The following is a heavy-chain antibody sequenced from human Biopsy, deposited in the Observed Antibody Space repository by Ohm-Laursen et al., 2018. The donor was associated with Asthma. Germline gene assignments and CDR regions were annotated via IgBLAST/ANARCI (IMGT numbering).Heavy chain of an antibody. J-gene: IGHJ4*02. D-gene: IGHD7-27*01. CDR3: ARHWNWGSFFDY. Sequence: GTLSLTCSVSGDSFSSSTGSFYWGWIRQPPGKGLEWIGSVFPSGTTYYNPSLESRVTISVDSSKNQFSLRLSSVTAADTAVYYCARHWNWGSFFDYWGQGMLVTVSS. CDR1: GDSFSSSTGSFY. CDR2: VFPSGTT. V-gene: IGHV4-39*01.